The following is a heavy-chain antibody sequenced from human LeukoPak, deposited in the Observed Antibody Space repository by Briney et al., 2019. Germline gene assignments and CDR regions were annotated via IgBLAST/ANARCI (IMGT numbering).Heavy chain of an antibody. CDR1: GGSISSSGHY. CDR2: IYYSGRT. D-gene: IGHD3-16*01. J-gene: IGHJ5*02. Sequence: SETLSLTCTVSGGSISSSGHYWGWIRQPPGKGLEWIGSIYYSGRTYYNPSLKSRVTVSVDTSKNQFSLKLSSVTAADTAVYYCARHAPIYDQSWFDPWGQGTLVTVSS. V-gene: IGHV4-39*01. CDR3: ARHAPIYDQSWFDP.